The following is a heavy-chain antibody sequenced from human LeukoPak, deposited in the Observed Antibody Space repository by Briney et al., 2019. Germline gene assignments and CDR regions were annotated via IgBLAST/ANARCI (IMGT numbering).Heavy chain of an antibody. Sequence: SETLSLTCTVSGGSISSYYWSWIRQPPGKGLEWIGYIYYSGSTNYNPSLKSRVTISVDTSKNQFSLKLSSVTAADTAVYYCARGHDYVWGSYDYWGQGTLVTVSS. CDR3: ARGHDYVWGSYDY. CDR2: IYYSGST. J-gene: IGHJ4*02. CDR1: GGSISSYY. V-gene: IGHV4-59*01. D-gene: IGHD3-16*01.